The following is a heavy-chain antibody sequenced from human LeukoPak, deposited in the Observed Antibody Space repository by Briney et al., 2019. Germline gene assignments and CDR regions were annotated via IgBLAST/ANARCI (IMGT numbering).Heavy chain of an antibody. J-gene: IGHJ4*02. Sequence: GGSLRLSCAASGSTFSSYAMSWVRQAPGKGLEWVSAISGSGGSTYYADSVKGRFTISRDNSKNTLYLQMNSPRAEDTAVYYCAKDHGTLGLRLRGRSCPDYWGQGTLVTVSS. CDR2: ISGSGGST. CDR1: GSTFSSYA. V-gene: IGHV3-23*01. D-gene: IGHD5-12*01. CDR3: AKDHGTLGLRLRGRSCPDY.